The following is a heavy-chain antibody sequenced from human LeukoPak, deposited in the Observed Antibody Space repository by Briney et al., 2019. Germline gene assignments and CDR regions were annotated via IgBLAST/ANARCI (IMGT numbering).Heavy chain of an antibody. D-gene: IGHD2-15*01. V-gene: IGHV1-8*01. J-gene: IGHJ4*02. CDR2: MNPNSGNT. CDR3: ARAYCSGGGCYSGY. Sequence: GASVKVSCKASGYTFTSYDINWVRQATGQGLEWMGWMNPNSGNTGYAQKFQGRVTMTRDTSISTAYMELSSLRSEDTAVYYCARAYCSGGGCYSGYWGQGTLVTVSS. CDR1: GYTFTSYD.